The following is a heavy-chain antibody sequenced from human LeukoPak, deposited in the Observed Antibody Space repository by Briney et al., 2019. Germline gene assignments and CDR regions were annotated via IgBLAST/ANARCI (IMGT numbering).Heavy chain of an antibody. CDR2: TRNKANSYNT. CDR1: GFTFSDHY. D-gene: IGHD3-9*01. Sequence: GGSLRLSCAASGFTFSDHYMDWVRQAPGKGLEWVGRTRNKANSYNTEYAASVKGRFTISRDDSEKSLYLQMNSLKTEDTTVYYCTREFRYGAFDIWGQGTMVTVSS. V-gene: IGHV3-72*01. J-gene: IGHJ3*02. CDR3: TREFRYGAFDI.